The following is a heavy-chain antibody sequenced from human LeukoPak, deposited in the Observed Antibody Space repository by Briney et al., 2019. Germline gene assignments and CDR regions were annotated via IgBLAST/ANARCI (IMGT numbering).Heavy chain of an antibody. CDR2: LSGSGTTT. V-gene: IGHV3-23*01. CDR3: AKAALVRGVIIPYYYYSMDV. Sequence: GGSLRLSCAASGFTFSSYAMSWVRQAPGKGLEWVSALSGSGTTTYYADSVKGRFTISRDNSKNTLYLQMNSLRAEDTAVYYCAKAALVRGVIIPYYYYSMDVWGHGTTVTVSS. D-gene: IGHD3-10*01. J-gene: IGHJ6*02. CDR1: GFTFSSYA.